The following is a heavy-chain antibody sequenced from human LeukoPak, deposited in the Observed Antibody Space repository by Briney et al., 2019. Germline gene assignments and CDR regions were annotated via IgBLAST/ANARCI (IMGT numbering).Heavy chain of an antibody. D-gene: IGHD1/OR15-1a*01. J-gene: IGHJ4*02. CDR3: AKVRSGNNYYFDC. CDR2: MSASGSHT. CDR1: GFIFSDFA. Sequence: GGSLRLSCAASGFIFSDFAMSWVRQAPGKGLEWVSGMSASGSHTHSADFVKGRFTISRDNFKNTLYLQMNGLRVEDTAVYYCAKVRSGNNYYFDCWGQGTLVTVSS. V-gene: IGHV3-23*01.